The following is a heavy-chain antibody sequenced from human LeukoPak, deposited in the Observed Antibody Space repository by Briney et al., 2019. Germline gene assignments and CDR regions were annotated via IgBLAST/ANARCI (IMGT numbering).Heavy chain of an antibody. V-gene: IGHV4-59*01. Sequence: PSETLSLTCTVSGGSISSYYWSWIRQPPGKGLEYIGYIYYSGYTNYNPSLKSRVTISVDTSKNQFSLKLSSVTAADTAVYYCAKKGNLIRGPHYYNWFDPWGQGTLVTVSS. CDR3: AKKGNLIRGPHYYNWFDP. CDR2: IYYSGYT. CDR1: GGSISSYY. D-gene: IGHD3-10*01. J-gene: IGHJ5*02.